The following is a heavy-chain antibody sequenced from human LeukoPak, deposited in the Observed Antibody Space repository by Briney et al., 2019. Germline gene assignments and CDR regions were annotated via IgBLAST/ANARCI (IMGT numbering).Heavy chain of an antibody. V-gene: IGHV3-21*04. D-gene: IGHD2-2*01. Sequence: PGGSLRLSCAASGFTFSSYSMNWVRQAPGKGLEWVSSISSSSSYIYYADSVKGRFTISRDNAKNSLYLQMNSLRAEDTAVYYCAKPRYCSSTSCPRVYYYYGMDVWGQGTTVTVSS. J-gene: IGHJ6*02. CDR3: AKPRYCSSTSCPRVYYYYGMDV. CDR1: GFTFSSYS. CDR2: ISSSSSYI.